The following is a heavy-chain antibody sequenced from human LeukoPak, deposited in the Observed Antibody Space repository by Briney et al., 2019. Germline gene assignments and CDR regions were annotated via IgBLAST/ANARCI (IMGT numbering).Heavy chain of an antibody. J-gene: IGHJ4*02. CDR1: GFTFSSYA. V-gene: IGHV3-23*01. D-gene: IGHD6-19*01. Sequence: PGGSLRLSCAASGFTFSSYAMSWVRQAPGKGLEWVSAISGSGGSTYYADSVKGRFTISRDNSKNTLYLQMNSLRAEDTAVYYCAKDGRGAVAGTYDYWGQGTLVTVSS. CDR2: ISGSGGST. CDR3: AKDGRGAVAGTYDY.